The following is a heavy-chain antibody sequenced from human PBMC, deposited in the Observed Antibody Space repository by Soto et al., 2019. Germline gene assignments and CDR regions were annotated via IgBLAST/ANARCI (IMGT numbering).Heavy chain of an antibody. D-gene: IGHD3-10*01. V-gene: IGHV3-23*01. CDR2: ISGSGSFT. CDR1: GFTLRTYA. J-gene: IGHJ4*02. CDR3: AKIPTGSGSSKFDY. Sequence: QAGGTLRLSWAASGFTLRTYAMNWLRQAPGKGLEWISAISGSGSFTHYADSVRRRFTISRHNSQNQLYLQMNNLRGDDTAMYYCAKIPTGSGSSKFDYWGQGIQVTVSS.